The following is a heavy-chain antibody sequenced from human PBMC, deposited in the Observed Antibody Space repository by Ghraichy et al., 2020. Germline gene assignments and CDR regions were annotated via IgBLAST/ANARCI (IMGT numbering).Heavy chain of an antibody. CDR1: GGSISSGGYS. CDR2: IYHSGST. Sequence: SETLSLTCAVSGGSISSGGYSWSWIRQPPGKGLEWIGYIYHSGSTYYNPSLKSRVTISVDRSKNQFSLKLSSVTAADTAVYYCARSTRYGDPRPFDYWGQGTLVTVSS. CDR3: ARSTRYGDPRPFDY. D-gene: IGHD4-17*01. V-gene: IGHV4-30-2*01. J-gene: IGHJ4*02.